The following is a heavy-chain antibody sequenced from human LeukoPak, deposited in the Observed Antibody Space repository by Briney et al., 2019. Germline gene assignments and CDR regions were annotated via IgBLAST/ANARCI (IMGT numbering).Heavy chain of an antibody. D-gene: IGHD6-13*01. Sequence: SETLSLTCAVYGGSFSGYYWSWIRQPPGKGLEWIGEINHSGSTNYNPSPKSRVTISRDTSKNDFSLRLTSVTATDTAVYFCARGRVSSSTWYSTYYYYFYMDVWGKGTTVIVSS. CDR1: GGSFSGYY. V-gene: IGHV4-34*01. CDR3: ARGRVSSSTWYSTYYYYFYMDV. J-gene: IGHJ6*03. CDR2: INHSGST.